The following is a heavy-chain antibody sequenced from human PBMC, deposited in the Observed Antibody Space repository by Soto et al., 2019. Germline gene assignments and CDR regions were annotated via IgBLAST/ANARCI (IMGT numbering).Heavy chain of an antibody. J-gene: IGHJ5*02. D-gene: IGHD5-18*01. CDR3: ARSVTWIQLWLDWFDP. CDR1: GFSLSTSGVG. Sequence: GSGLTLVNPTQTLTLTCTFSGFSLSTSGVGVGWIRQPPGKAMEWLALIYWDDDKRYSPSLKSRLTITKNTSKNQVVLTMTNMDPVDTATYYCARSVTWIQLWLDWFDPWGQGTLVTVSS. V-gene: IGHV2-5*02. CDR2: IYWDDDK.